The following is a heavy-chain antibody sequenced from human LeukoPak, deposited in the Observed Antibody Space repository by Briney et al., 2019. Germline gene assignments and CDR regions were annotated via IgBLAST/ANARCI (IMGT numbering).Heavy chain of an antibody. Sequence: GGSLRLSCAASGFTFSSYDLSWVRQAPGKGLEWVSAISGGGGRTYYADSVKGRFTISRDNAKNSVHLQMNSLRAEDTAIYYCARAIAVAGPYYFDYWGQGTLVTVSS. CDR1: GFTFSSYD. V-gene: IGHV3-23*01. J-gene: IGHJ4*02. CDR2: ISGGGGRT. CDR3: ARAIAVAGPYYFDY. D-gene: IGHD6-19*01.